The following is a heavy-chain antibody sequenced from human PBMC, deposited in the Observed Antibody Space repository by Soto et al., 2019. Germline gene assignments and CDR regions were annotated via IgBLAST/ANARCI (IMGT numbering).Heavy chain of an antibody. J-gene: IGHJ4*02. Sequence: GGSLILSCAASGFTFSSYGMHWVRQAPGKGLEWVAVISYDGSNKYYADSVKGRFTISRDNSKNTLYLQMNSLRAEDTAVYYCAKDRSVYCSSTSCFTLFDYWGQGTLVTVSS. D-gene: IGHD2-2*02. CDR3: AKDRSVYCSSTSCFTLFDY. V-gene: IGHV3-30*18. CDR1: GFTFSSYG. CDR2: ISYDGSNK.